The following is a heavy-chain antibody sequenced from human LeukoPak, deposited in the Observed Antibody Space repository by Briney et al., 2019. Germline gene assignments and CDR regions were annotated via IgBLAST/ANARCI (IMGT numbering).Heavy chain of an antibody. J-gene: IGHJ4*02. V-gene: IGHV3-21*01. Sequence: GGSLRLSCAASGFIFSTYSMNWVRQTPGEGLEWVSSISSSGSYIYYADSMKGRFTISRDNGKNSLFLQMNGLGAEDTAVYYCATVRDDFWSGYYHHADYWGQGTLVTVSS. CDR2: ISSSGSYI. D-gene: IGHD3-3*01. CDR1: GFIFSTYS. CDR3: ATVRDDFWSGYYHHADY.